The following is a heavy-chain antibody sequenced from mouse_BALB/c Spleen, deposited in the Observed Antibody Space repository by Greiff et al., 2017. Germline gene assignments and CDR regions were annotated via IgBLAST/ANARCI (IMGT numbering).Heavy chain of an antibody. Sequence: VQLQQSGAGLVKPGASVKLSCTASGFNFKDTYMHWVNQRPEQGLEWIGRIDPANGNTKYDPKFQGKATITADTSSNTAYLQLRSLTSEDTAVYYCTRGLDGYPDAMDYWGQGTSVTVSS. J-gene: IGHJ4*01. D-gene: IGHD2-3*01. V-gene: IGHV14-3*02. CDR1: GFNFKDTY. CDR3: TRGLDGYPDAMDY. CDR2: IDPANGNT.